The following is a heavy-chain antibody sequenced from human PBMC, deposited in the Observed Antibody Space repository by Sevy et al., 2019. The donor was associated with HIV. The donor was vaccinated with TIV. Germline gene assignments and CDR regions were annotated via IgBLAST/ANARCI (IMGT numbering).Heavy chain of an antibody. V-gene: IGHV1-69*10. CDR1: GGTFSSYA. J-gene: IGHJ3*02. D-gene: IGHD3-22*01. Sequence: ASVKVSCKASGGTFSSYAISWVRQAPGQGLEWMGGIIPILGIANYAQKFQGRVTITADKSTSTAYMELSSLRSEDTAVYYCARNDDYYDSSGYYYPNAFDIWGQGTMVTVSS. CDR3: ARNDDYYDSSGYYYPNAFDI. CDR2: IIPILGIA.